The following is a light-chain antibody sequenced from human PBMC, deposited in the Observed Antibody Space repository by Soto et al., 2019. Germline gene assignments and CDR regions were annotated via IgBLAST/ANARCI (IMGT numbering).Light chain of an antibody. J-gene: IGKJ5*01. CDR3: QQYDDLPIT. CDR2: DAS. Sequence: DIQITQAPSSLSVSVRDRVTITCQASQDISNLLNWYQQKPGEAPNLLIYDASNLETGVPSRFSGSGSGTEFTLTISSLQPEDIATYYCQQYDDLPITFGQGTRLEIK. V-gene: IGKV1-33*01. CDR1: QDISNL.